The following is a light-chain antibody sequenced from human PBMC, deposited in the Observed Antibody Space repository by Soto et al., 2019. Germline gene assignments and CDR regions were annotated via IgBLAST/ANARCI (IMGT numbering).Light chain of an antibody. CDR2: EVS. J-gene: IGLJ1*01. CDR1: SSDVGRYNY. CDR3: SSYTSSTTYV. V-gene: IGLV2-14*01. Sequence: QSALTQPASVSGSPGQSITISCTGTSSDVGRYNYLSWYQQHPGKAPKLMIYEVSNRPSGVSDRFSGSKSGNTASLTISGLQAEDEADYYCSSYTSSTTYVFGTGTKVTVL.